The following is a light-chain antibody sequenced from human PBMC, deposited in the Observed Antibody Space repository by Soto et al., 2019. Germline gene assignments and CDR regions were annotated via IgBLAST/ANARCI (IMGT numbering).Light chain of an antibody. J-gene: IGKJ1*01. CDR1: QGIKNA. Sequence: ERVLTQSPPTLSVSPGESATLSCRASQGIKNALAWYQQKPGQSPRLLIFDASTRATGVPARFSGRGSGTEFSLPITRLQSEDFAVYYCRQYDNWPWTFGQGAKVEVK. CDR3: RQYDNWPWT. V-gene: IGKV3-15*01. CDR2: DAS.